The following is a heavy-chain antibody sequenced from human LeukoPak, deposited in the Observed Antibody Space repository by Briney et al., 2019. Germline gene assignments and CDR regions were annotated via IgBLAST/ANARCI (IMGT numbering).Heavy chain of an antibody. CDR2: IYYSGST. J-gene: IGHJ4*02. CDR1: GGSISSSSYY. CDR3: ASGTSWEPNYFDY. Sequence: PLETLSLTCTVSGGSISSSSYYWGWIRQPPGKGLECIGCIYYSGSTYYNPSLKSRVTISVDTSKNQFSLKLNSVTAADTAVYYCASGTSWEPNYFDYWGQGTLVTVSS. V-gene: IGHV4-39*01. D-gene: IGHD7-27*01.